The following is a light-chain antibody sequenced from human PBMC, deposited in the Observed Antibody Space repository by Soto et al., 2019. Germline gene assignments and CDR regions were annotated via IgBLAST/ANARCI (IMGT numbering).Light chain of an antibody. CDR2: EVS. V-gene: IGLV2-14*01. J-gene: IGLJ3*02. Sequence: QSALTQPRSVSGSPGQSVTISCTGTSSDVGGYEYVSWYQQHPGKAPKLMIYEVSNRPSGVSNRFSGSKSGNTASLTISGLQAEDEADYYCSSYTSSSTWVFGGGTQLTVL. CDR1: SSDVGGYEY. CDR3: SSYTSSSTWV.